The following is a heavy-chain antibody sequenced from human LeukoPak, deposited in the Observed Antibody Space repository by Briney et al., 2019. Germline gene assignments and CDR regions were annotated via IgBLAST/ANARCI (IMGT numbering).Heavy chain of an antibody. D-gene: IGHD3-10*01. CDR3: ARVSVAAGVDY. CDR2: ISYDGSNK. Sequence: PGGSLRLSCAASGFTFSSYAMHWVRQAPGKGLEWVAVISYDGSNKYYADSVKGRFTISRDNSKNTLYLQMNSLRAEDTAVYYCARVSVAAGVDYWGQGTLVTVSS. J-gene: IGHJ4*02. CDR1: GFTFSSYA. V-gene: IGHV3-30-3*01.